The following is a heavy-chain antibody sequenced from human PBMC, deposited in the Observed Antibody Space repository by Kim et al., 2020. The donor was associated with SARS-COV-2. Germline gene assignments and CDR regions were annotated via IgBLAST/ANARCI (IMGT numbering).Heavy chain of an antibody. V-gene: IGHV3-53*01. D-gene: IGHD3-22*01. Sequence: GGSLRLSCAASGFTVSSNYMSWVRQAPGKGLEWVSVIYSGGSTYYADSVKGRFTISRDNSKNTLYLQMNSLRAEDTAVYYCARGLHYYDSSGPTRYFDLWGRGTLVTVSS. CDR1: GFTVSSNY. CDR3: ARGLHYYDSSGPTRYFDL. J-gene: IGHJ2*01. CDR2: IYSGGST.